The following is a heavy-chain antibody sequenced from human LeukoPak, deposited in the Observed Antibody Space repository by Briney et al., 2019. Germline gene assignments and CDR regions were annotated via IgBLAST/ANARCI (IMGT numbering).Heavy chain of an antibody. CDR1: GGSVSSNRYY. J-gene: IGHJ5*02. D-gene: IGHD5-12*01. Sequence: SETLSLTCTVSGGSVSSNRYYWGWIRQPPGKGLEWIGNMYYSVGTYYNPSVKSRVTISADTYKNQFSRKLNSVTAADTAVYYCARDPDYYDDSGYAWGQGTLVTVSS. V-gene: IGHV4-39*07. CDR2: MYYSVGT. CDR3: ARDPDYYDDSGYA.